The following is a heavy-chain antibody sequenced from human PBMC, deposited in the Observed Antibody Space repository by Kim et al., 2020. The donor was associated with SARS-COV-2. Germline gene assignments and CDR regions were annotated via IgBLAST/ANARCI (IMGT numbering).Heavy chain of an antibody. J-gene: IGHJ6*02. CDR3: ARDAGSYYYYSMDV. V-gene: IGHV3-53*01. Sequence: GGSLRLSCAVSGFTVSSKYMSWVRQAPGKGLEWVSVIYIGVGTTHYADSVKGRFTISRDNSRNTVHLQMNSLRVDDTAVYYCARDAGSYYYYSMDVWGPGTTVTVSS. D-gene: IGHD3-16*01. CDR1: GFTVSSKY. CDR2: IYIGVGTT.